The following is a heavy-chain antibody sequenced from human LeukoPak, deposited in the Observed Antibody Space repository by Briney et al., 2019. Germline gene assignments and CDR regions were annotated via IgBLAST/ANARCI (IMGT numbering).Heavy chain of an antibody. Sequence: SETLSLTCTVSGGSISSGSYYWSWIRQPAGKGLEWIGRIYTSGSTNYNPSLKSRVTISVDTSKNQFSLKLSSVTAADTAVYYCARGLGFYRSSTSCYVGALDYWGQGTLVTVSS. CDR3: ARGLGFYRSSTSCYVGALDY. J-gene: IGHJ4*02. CDR1: GGSISSGSYY. D-gene: IGHD2-2*01. CDR2: IYTSGST. V-gene: IGHV4-61*02.